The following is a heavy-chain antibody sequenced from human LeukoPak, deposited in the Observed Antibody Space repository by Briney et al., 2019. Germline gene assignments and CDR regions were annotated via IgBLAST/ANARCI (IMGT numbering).Heavy chain of an antibody. CDR3: AKGVRITMVRGAFDI. J-gene: IGHJ3*02. CDR2: ISSSSSYI. Sequence: GGSLRLSCAASGFTFSSYSMNWVRQAPGKGLEWVSSISSSSSYIYSADSVKGRFTISRDNAKNSLYLQMNSLRAEDTALYYCAKGVRITMVRGAFDIWGQGTMVTVSS. D-gene: IGHD3-10*01. V-gene: IGHV3-21*04. CDR1: GFTFSSYS.